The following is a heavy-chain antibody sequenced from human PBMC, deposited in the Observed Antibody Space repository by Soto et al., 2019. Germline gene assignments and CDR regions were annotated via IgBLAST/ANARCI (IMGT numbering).Heavy chain of an antibody. CDR3: ARAPYDFWSGYYTAEYFQH. D-gene: IGHD3-3*01. V-gene: IGHV1-18*01. Sequence: QVQLVQSGAEVKKPEASVKVSCKASGYTFTSYGISWVRQAPGQGLEWMGWISAYNGNTNYAQKLQGRVTMTTDTSTSTAYMELRSLRSDDTAVYYCARAPYDFWSGYYTAEYFQHWGQGTLVTVSS. CDR2: ISAYNGNT. CDR1: GYTFTSYG. J-gene: IGHJ1*01.